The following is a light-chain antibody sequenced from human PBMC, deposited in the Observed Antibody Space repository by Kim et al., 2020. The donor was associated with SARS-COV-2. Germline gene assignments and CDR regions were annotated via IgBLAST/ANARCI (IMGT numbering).Light chain of an antibody. J-gene: IGLJ2*01. V-gene: IGLV3-19*01. CDR1: SLRSYY. CDR3: NSRDSSGNHVV. Sequence: ALGQTVRITCQGDSLRSYYASWYQQKPGQAPVLVIYGKNNRPSGIPDRFSGSSSGNTASLTITGAQAEDEADYYCNSRDSSGNHVVFGGGAQLTVL. CDR2: GKN.